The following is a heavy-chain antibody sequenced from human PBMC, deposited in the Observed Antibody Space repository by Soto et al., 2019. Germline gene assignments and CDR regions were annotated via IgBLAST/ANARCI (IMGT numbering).Heavy chain of an antibody. J-gene: IGHJ6*02. CDR2: ISGSGGST. CDR3: ARDRGYDAHDYYYNAMDV. Sequence: VGSLRLSCAASGFTFSSYAMSWVRQAPGKGLEWVSAISGSGGSTYYADSVKGRFTISRDNSKNTPYLQMNSLRAEDTAVYYCARDRGYDAHDYYYNAMDVWGQGTTVTVSS. V-gene: IGHV3-23*01. CDR1: GFTFSSYA. D-gene: IGHD2-15*01.